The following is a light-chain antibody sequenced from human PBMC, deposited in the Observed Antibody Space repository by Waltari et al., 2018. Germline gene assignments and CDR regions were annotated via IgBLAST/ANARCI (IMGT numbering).Light chain of an antibody. J-gene: IGLJ1*01. CDR3: SSYAGSNAYV. V-gene: IGLV2-8*01. CDR1: SSDVGGYDY. CDR2: EVS. Sequence: QSALTQPPSASGSPGQSVTISCTGTSSDVGGYDYVSWYQQHPGKAPKLMICEVSKRPSGVPDGFSGSKSGNTAALTVSWLQAEDEADYYCSSYAGSNAYVFGLGTKVTVL.